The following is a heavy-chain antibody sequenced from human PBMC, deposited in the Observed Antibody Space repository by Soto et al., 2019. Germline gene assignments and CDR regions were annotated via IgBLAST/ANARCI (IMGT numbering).Heavy chain of an antibody. V-gene: IGHV4-61*01. Sequence: SETLSLTCTVSGGSVSSGSYYWSWIRQPPGKGLEWIGYIYYSGSTNYNPSLKSRVTISVDTSKNQFSLKLSSVTAADTAVYYCAREGGGNPYYFDYWGQGTLVTVSS. CDR3: AREGGGNPYYFDY. J-gene: IGHJ4*02. CDR2: IYYSGST. CDR1: GGSVSSGSYY. D-gene: IGHD2-15*01.